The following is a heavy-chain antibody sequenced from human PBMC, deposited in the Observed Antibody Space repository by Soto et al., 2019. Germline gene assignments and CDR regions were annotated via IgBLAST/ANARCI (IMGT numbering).Heavy chain of an antibody. CDR1: GYTFTSYG. V-gene: IGHV1-18*01. CDR2: ISAYNGNT. D-gene: IGHD3-3*01. J-gene: IGHJ4*02. Sequence: ASVKVSCKASGYTFTSYGISWVRQAPGQGLEWMGWISAYNGNTNYAQKLQGRVTMTTDTSTSTAYMELRSLRSDDTAVYYCARHQYSTHGPTGEWLSHFFPYWGQGTLVTVSS. CDR3: ARHQYSTHGPTGEWLSHFFPY.